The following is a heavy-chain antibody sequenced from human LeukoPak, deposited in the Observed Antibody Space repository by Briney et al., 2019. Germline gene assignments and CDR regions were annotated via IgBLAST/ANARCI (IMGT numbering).Heavy chain of an antibody. V-gene: IGHV3-48*04. CDR2: ISSSSSTI. CDR3: ARDYLPPVRGSDAFDI. J-gene: IGHJ3*02. CDR1: GFTFSSYS. Sequence: GGSLRVSCAASGFTFSSYSMNWVRQAPGKGLEWVSYISSSSSTIYYADSVKGRFTISRDNAKNSLYLQMNSLRAEDTAVYYCARDYLPPVRGSDAFDIWGQGTMVTVSS. D-gene: IGHD3-10*01.